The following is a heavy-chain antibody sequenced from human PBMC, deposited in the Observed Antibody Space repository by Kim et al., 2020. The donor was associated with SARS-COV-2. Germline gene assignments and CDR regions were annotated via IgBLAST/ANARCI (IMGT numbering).Heavy chain of an antibody. CDR3: ARKKWDDYYDSTYFDY. V-gene: IGHV4-39*07. J-gene: IGHJ4*02. Sequence: SETLSLTCTVSGGSISSSSYYWGWIRQPPGKGLEWIGSIYYSGSTYYNPSLKSRVTISVDTSKNQFSLKLSSVTAADTAVYYCARKKWDDYYDSTYFDYWGQGTLVTVSS. CDR1: GGSISSSSYY. CDR2: IYYSGST. D-gene: IGHD3-22*01.